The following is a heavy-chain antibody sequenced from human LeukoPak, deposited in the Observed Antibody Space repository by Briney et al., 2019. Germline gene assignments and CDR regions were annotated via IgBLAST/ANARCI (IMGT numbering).Heavy chain of an antibody. D-gene: IGHD3-22*01. CDR2: IYYTGGT. Sequence: PSETLSLTCTVSGGSMRTYYWSWIRQPPGKGLEWVGCIYYTGGTNYNPSLKSRVTISVDTSKNQFSLKLSSVTAADTAVYYCARNGILSDSSGYYPGGVDYWGQGTLVTVSS. CDR3: ARNGILSDSSGYYPGGVDY. CDR1: GGSMRTYY. V-gene: IGHV4-59*01. J-gene: IGHJ4*02.